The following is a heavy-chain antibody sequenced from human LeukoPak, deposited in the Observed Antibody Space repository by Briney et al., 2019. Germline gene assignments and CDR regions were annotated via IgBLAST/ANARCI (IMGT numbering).Heavy chain of an antibody. CDR3: ARDRTAQLYDYGAKNAFDI. V-gene: IGHV3-21*01. CDR2: ISSSSSYI. D-gene: IGHD4-17*01. J-gene: IGHJ3*02. CDR1: GFTFSSYS. Sequence: PGGSLRLSCAASGFTFSSYSMNWVRQAPGKGLEWVSSISSSSSYIYYADSVKGRFTISRDNAKNSLYLQMNSLSAEDTAVYYCARDRTAQLYDYGAKNAFDIWGQGTMVTVSS.